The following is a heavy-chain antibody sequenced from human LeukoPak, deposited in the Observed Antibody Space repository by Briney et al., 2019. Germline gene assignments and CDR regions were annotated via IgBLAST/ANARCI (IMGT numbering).Heavy chain of an antibody. CDR1: GGSISSSSYY. Sequence: SETLSLTCTVSGGSISSSSYYWGWIRQPPGKGLEWIGSIYYSGSTYYNPSLKSRVTISVDTSKNQFSVKLSSVTAADTAVYYCARMGSGSYYVGYWGQGTLVTVSS. V-gene: IGHV4-39*07. D-gene: IGHD1-26*01. J-gene: IGHJ4*02. CDR2: IYYSGST. CDR3: ARMGSGSYYVGY.